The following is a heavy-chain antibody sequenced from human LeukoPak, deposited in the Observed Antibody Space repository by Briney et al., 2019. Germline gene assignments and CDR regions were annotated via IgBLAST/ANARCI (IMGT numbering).Heavy chain of an antibody. Sequence: PSETLSLTCAVSGGSISSSNWWSWVRQPPGKGLEWIGEIYHSGSTNYNPSLKSRVTISVDKSKNQFSLKLSSVTAADTAVYYCAREVRLPGAGMDVWGRGTTVTVSS. D-gene: IGHD4-11*01. CDR3: AREVRLPGAGMDV. V-gene: IGHV4-4*02. CDR2: IYHSGST. J-gene: IGHJ6*02. CDR1: GGSISSSNW.